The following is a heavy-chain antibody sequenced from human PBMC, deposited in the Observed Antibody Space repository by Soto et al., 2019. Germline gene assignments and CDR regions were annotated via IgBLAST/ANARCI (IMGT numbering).Heavy chain of an antibody. D-gene: IGHD1-1*01. CDR1: GFTGSY. Sequence: EVQVVESGGDLVQPGGSLRLSCAVSGFTGSYMTWVRKAPGKGLEWVSFIHSDGNTFYADSVKGRFSISRDSSKNTVSLQMNSLRAEDTAVYYCAAGLDNAKIHHWGQGTLVTVSS. CDR3: AAGLDNAKIHH. CDR2: IHSDGNT. V-gene: IGHV3-66*01. J-gene: IGHJ1*01.